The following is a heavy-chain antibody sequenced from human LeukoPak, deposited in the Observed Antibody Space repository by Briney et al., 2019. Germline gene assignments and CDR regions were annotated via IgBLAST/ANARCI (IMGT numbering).Heavy chain of an antibody. Sequence: SVKVSCKASGGTFSDDGISWVRQAPGQGLEWMGGIIPILTTPKYAQRFQGRVTISADESTSTAYMELSSLRADDTALYYCARGAGFKSGRTIHFFGMDVWGQGTTVTVSS. CDR2: IIPILTTP. CDR1: GGTFSDDG. V-gene: IGHV1-69*13. CDR3: ARGAGFKSGRTIHFFGMDV. J-gene: IGHJ6*02. D-gene: IGHD2-21*01.